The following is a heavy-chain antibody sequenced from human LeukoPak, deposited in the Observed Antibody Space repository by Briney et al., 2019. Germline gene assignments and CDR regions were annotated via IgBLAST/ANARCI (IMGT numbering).Heavy chain of an antibody. CDR3: ARLLHYGDYDDY. CDR2: IYYSGST. Sequence: WVRQAPGKGLEWIGSIYYSGSTYYNPSLKSRVTISVDTSKNQFSLKLSSVTAADTAVYYCARLLHYGDYDDYWGQGTLVTVSS. D-gene: IGHD4-17*01. V-gene: IGHV4-39*07. J-gene: IGHJ4*02.